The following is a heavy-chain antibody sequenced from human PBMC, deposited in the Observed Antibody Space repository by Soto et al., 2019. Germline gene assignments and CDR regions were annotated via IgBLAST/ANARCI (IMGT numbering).Heavy chain of an antibody. CDR2: IYYSGST. Sequence: PSETLSLTCTVSGGSISSYYWSWIRQPPGKGLEWIGYIYYSGSTNYNPSLKSRVTISVDTSKNQFSLKLSFVTAADTAVYYCATMGTPATGLYFFDYWGQRSLVTVSS. CDR3: ATMGTPATGLYFFDY. D-gene: IGHD2-15*01. V-gene: IGHV4-59*08. CDR1: GGSISSYY. J-gene: IGHJ4*02.